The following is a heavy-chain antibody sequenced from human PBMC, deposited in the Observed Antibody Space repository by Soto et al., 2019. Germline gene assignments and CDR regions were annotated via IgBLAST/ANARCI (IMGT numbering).Heavy chain of an antibody. CDR2: INHSGST. V-gene: IGHV4-34*01. CDR3: ARGLGTMTTVTTVARWFDP. Sequence: SETLSLTCAVYGGSFSGYYLSWIRQPPGKGLEWIGEINHSGSTNYNPSLKSRVTISVDTSKNQFSLKLSSVTAADTAVYYCARGLGTMTTVTTVARWFDPWGQGTLVTVSS. J-gene: IGHJ5*02. D-gene: IGHD4-17*01. CDR1: GGSFSGYY.